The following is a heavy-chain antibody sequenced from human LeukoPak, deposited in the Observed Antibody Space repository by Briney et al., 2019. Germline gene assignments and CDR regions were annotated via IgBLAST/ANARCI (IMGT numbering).Heavy chain of an antibody. CDR3: ASVGHNARDVDY. J-gene: IGHJ4*02. V-gene: IGHV3-23*01. Sequence: GGSLRLSCAASGFTFSSYAMRWVRQAPGKGLEWVSAISCNGGSKYYADSVKGRFTISRDNSKNTLYLQMNSLRAEDTAVYYCASVGHNARDVDYWGQGTLVTVSS. CDR1: GFTFSSYA. CDR2: ISCNGGSK. D-gene: IGHD1-14*01.